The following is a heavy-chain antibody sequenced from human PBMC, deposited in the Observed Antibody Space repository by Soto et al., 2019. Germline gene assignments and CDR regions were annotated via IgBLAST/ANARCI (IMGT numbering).Heavy chain of an antibody. CDR2: SSGSGGTT. J-gene: IGHJ4*02. Sequence: EVQLLESGGGLVQPGGSLRLSCAASGFTFKSYAMSWVRQRPGKGLEWVSGSSGSGGTTYHADSVKGRFTISRDNSKNTLYLQMNSLRVEDTAVYYCAKEPYSSFVLGTFHYWGQGALVTVSS. D-gene: IGHD6-19*01. V-gene: IGHV3-23*01. CDR3: AKEPYSSFVLGTFHY. CDR1: GFTFKSYA.